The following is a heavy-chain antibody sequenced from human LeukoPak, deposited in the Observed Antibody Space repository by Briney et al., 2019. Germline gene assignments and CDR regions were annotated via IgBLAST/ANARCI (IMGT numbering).Heavy chain of an antibody. V-gene: IGHV4-61*01. J-gene: IGHJ4*02. CDR2: IYYSGST. Sequence: SETLSLTCTVSGGSISSGSYYWSWIRQPPGKGLEWIGYIYYSGSTNYNPSLKSRVTISVDTSKNQFSLKLSSVTAADTAVYYCARGTILTGYYKIDYWGQGTLVTVSS. D-gene: IGHD3-9*01. CDR3: ARGTILTGYYKIDY. CDR1: GGSISSGSYY.